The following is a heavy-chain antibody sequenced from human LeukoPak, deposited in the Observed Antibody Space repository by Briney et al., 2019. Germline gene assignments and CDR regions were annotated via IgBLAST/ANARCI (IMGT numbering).Heavy chain of an antibody. Sequence: GGSLRLSCAASGFTFSSYFMHWVRQAPGKGLWVSRVSSDGTYTEYADSVKGRFTISRDNAKDTLYLQVNSLRAEDTAVYYCAITVDCRATTDCYSYFHHWGQGTLVTVSS. J-gene: IGHJ1*01. CDR2: VSSDGTYT. V-gene: IGHV3-74*03. CDR3: AITVDCRATTDCYSYFHH. CDR1: GFTFSSYF. D-gene: IGHD2-21*02.